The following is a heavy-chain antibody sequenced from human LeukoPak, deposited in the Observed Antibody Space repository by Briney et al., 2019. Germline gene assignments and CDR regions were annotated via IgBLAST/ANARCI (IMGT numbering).Heavy chain of an antibody. V-gene: IGHV7-4-1*02. CDR1: GYTFNKNA. CDR3: AGRSPTADAFDI. D-gene: IGHD5-18*01. Sequence: GASVKVSCKASGYTFNKNAISWVRQVPGQGLEWMGWINTKTGTPTYAQGFTGRFVFSLDMSVSTAFLQISSLKPTDTAVYFCAGRSPTADAFDIWGQGTLVIVSS. CDR2: INTKTGTP. J-gene: IGHJ3*02.